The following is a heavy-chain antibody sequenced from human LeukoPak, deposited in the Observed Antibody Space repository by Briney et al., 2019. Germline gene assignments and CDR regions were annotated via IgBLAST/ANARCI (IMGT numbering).Heavy chain of an antibody. CDR2: ISYDGSNK. Sequence: GGSLRLSCAASGFTFSSYAMHWVRQAPGKGLEWVAVISYDGSNKYYADSVKGRFTISRDNSKNTLYLQMNSLRAEDTAVYYCAKDDYGDYPAYFQHWGQGTLVTVSS. CDR1: GFTFSSYA. CDR3: AKDDYGDYPAYFQH. J-gene: IGHJ1*01. D-gene: IGHD4-17*01. V-gene: IGHV3-30-3*01.